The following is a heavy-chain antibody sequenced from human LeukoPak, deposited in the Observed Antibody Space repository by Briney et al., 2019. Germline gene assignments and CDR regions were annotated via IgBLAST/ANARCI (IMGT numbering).Heavy chain of an antibody. J-gene: IGHJ6*04. CDR2: ISAYNGNT. CDR3: AITTVTFYYYGMDV. D-gene: IGHD4-17*01. Sequence: GASVKVSCKASGYTFTCYGISWVRQAPGQGLEWMGWISAYNGNTNYAQKLQGRVTMTTDTSTSTAYMELRSLRSDDTAVYYCAITTVTFYYYGMDVWGKGTTVTVSS. V-gene: IGHV1-18*04. CDR1: GYTFTCYG.